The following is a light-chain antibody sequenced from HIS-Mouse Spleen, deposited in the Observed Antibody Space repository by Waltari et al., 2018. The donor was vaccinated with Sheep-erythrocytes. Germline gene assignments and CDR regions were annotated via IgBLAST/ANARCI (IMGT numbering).Light chain of an antibody. V-gene: IGLV3-10*01. CDR3: YSTDSSGNRDV. CDR2: EDS. Sequence: SYELTQPPSVSVSPGQPARITCSGDALPKTYAYWYQQKSGQAPVLVIYEDSKRPSGITERFSGSSSGTMATLTISGAQVEDEADYYCYSTDSSGNRDVFGTGTKVTVL. J-gene: IGLJ1*01. CDR1: ALPKTY.